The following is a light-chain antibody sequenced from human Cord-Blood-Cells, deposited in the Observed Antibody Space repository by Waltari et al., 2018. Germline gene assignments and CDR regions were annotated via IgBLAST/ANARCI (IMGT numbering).Light chain of an antibody. CDR3: QQYNSYST. CDR2: KAS. J-gene: IGKJ1*01. Sequence: DIQMTQSPSTQSASVADRVTITCRASQSISSWLAWYQQKPGKAPKLLIYKASSLESGVPSRFSGSGSGTEFTLTISSLQPDDFATYYCQQYNSYSTFGQGTKVEIK. V-gene: IGKV1-5*03. CDR1: QSISSW.